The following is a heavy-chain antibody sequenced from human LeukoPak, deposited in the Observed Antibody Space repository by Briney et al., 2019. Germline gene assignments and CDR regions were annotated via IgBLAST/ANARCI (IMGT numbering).Heavy chain of an antibody. J-gene: IGHJ4*02. V-gene: IGHV3-30*19. CDR3: ARVSSPSWATDNFDH. CDR2: ISYDGSNK. CDR1: GFPFSSYG. Sequence: GGPLRLSFAASGFPFSSYGMHWVRQAPGKGLEWVAVISYDGSNKYYADSVKGRFTISRDNSKNTLYLQMNSLRAEDTAVYYCARVSSPSWATDNFDHWGQGTLVTVSS. D-gene: IGHD5-12*01.